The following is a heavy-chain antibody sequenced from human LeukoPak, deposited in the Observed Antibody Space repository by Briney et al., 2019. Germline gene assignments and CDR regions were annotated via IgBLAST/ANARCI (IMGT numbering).Heavy chain of an antibody. D-gene: IGHD2-2*02. J-gene: IGHJ4*02. Sequence: GGSLRLSCAASGFTFSSYGMHWVRQAPDKGLEWVAVIWYDGSNKNYADSVKGRFTISRDNSKNTLYLQMNSLRAEDTAVYYCAKNTLGYCSSTGCYMGVVGYWGQGTLVTDSS. V-gene: IGHV3-33*06. CDR1: GFTFSSYG. CDR3: AKNTLGYCSSTGCYMGVVGY. CDR2: IWYDGSNK.